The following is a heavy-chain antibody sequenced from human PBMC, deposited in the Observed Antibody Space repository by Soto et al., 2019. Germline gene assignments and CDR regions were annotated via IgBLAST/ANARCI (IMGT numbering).Heavy chain of an antibody. D-gene: IGHD6-6*01. CDR2: ISGSGGST. V-gene: IGHV3-23*01. J-gene: IGHJ6*03. CDR1: GFTFSSYA. CDR3: ANLGYSSSSADENYYYMDV. Sequence: GGSLRLSCAASGFTFSSYAMSWVRQAPGKGLEWVSAISGSGGSTYYADSVKGRFTISRDNSKNTLYLQMNSLRAEDTAVYYCANLGYSSSSADENYYYMDVWGKGTTVTVSS.